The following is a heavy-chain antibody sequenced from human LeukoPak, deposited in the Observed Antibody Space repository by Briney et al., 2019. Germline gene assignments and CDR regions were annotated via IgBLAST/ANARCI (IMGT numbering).Heavy chain of an antibody. D-gene: IGHD3-10*01. CDR3: ARASELGEWFGDLLYI. Sequence: ASVKVSCKASGGTFSSFPISWVRPAHGQGLEWLGRIIPLLDTTNYAHKFQGRVKITADKSTSTAYLEQRSLRSEDTAIYYCARASELGEWFGDLLYIWGQGTTVTVSS. CDR2: IIPLLDTT. J-gene: IGHJ6*02. CDR1: GGTFSSFP. V-gene: IGHV1-69*08.